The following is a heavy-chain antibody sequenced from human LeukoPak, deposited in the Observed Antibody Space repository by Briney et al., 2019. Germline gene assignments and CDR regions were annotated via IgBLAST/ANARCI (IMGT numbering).Heavy chain of an antibody. CDR3: ARDHPTSEGSGWYLYNWFDP. CDR2: IKQDGSEK. CDR1: GFXFSSYW. D-gene: IGHD6-13*01. V-gene: IGHV3-7*04. J-gene: IGHJ5*02. Sequence: GGSLRLSCGASGFXFSSYWMSWVRQAPGKGLEWVANIKQDGSEKYYVDSVKGRFTISRDNAKNSLYLQMNSLRAEDTAVYYCARDHPTSEGSGWYLYNWFDPWGQGTLVTVSS.